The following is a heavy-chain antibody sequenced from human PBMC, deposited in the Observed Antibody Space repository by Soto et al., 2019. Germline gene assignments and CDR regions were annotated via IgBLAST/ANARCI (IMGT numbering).Heavy chain of an antibody. J-gene: IGHJ4*02. Sequence: QVQLVQSGAEVKKPGASVKVSCKASGYTFTSYDINWVRQATGQGLEWMGWMNPNSGNTGYAQKFQGRVTMTRNTSISTAYMELSRPRSEDTAVYYSARGIRSGYDRTLFDYWGQGTLVTVSS. D-gene: IGHD5-12*01. CDR3: ARGIRSGYDRTLFDY. CDR2: MNPNSGNT. CDR1: GYTFTSYD. V-gene: IGHV1-8*01.